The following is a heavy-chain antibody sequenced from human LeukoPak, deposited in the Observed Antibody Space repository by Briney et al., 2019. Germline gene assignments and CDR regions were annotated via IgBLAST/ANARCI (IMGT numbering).Heavy chain of an antibody. J-gene: IGHJ3*02. Sequence: SQTLSLTCTVSGGSISGGGYYWSWIRQHPGKGLEWIGYIYYSGSTYYNPSLKSRVTISVDTSKNQFSLKLSSVTAADTAVYYCARARIVVVTANDAFDIWGQGTMVTVSS. CDR1: GGSISGGGYY. CDR3: ARARIVVVTANDAFDI. CDR2: IYYSGST. V-gene: IGHV4-31*03. D-gene: IGHD2-21*02.